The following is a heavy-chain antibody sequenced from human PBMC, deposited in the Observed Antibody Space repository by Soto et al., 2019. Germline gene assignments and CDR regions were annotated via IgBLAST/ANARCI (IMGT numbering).Heavy chain of an antibody. V-gene: IGHV4-59*01. CDR1: GGSISNYY. Sequence: SETLSLTCNVSGGSISNYYWTWVRQSPEKGLEWIGYMYYNGNINYNPSLKSRVTISIDTSKDQFSLTLKSVTAADTAVYYCASGGNWFDPWGQGVLVTVSS. J-gene: IGHJ5*02. D-gene: IGHD3-16*01. CDR3: ASGGNWFDP. CDR2: MYYNGNI.